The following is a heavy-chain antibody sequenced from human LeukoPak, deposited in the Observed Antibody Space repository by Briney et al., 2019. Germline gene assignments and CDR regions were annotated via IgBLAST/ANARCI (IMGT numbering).Heavy chain of an antibody. V-gene: IGHV1-18*01. CDR1: GYXFTSYG. D-gene: IGHD2-21*02. Sequence: GASVKVSCKASGYXFTSYGISWVRQAPGQGLEWMGWISAYNGNTNYAQKLQGRVTMTTDTSTSTAYIELRSLRSDDTAVYYCARVTVVVTAIAHSFFDYWGQGTLVTVSS. J-gene: IGHJ4*02. CDR2: ISAYNGNT. CDR3: ARVTVVVTAIAHSFFDY.